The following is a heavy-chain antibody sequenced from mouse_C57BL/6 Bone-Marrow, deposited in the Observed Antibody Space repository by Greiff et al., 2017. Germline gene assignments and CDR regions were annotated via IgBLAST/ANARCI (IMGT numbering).Heavy chain of an antibody. CDR2: IDPSDSET. V-gene: IGHV1-52*01. D-gene: IGHD6-2*01. J-gene: IGHJ2*01. Sequence: QVQLQQPGAELVRPGSSVKLSCKASGYTFTSYWMHWVKQRPIQGLEWIGNIDPSDSETHYNQKFKDKATLTVDKSSSTAYMRLSSLTSEDSAVCYCARSLASGYFDYWGQGTTLTVSS. CDR3: ARSLASGYFDY. CDR1: GYTFTSYW.